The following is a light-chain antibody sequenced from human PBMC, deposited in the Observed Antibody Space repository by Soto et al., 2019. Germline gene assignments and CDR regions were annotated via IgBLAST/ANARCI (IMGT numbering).Light chain of an antibody. CDR2: AAS. J-gene: IGKJ5*01. CDR3: QQLNSYPSIT. Sequence: DIQLTQSPSFLSASVGDRVTITCRASQGISSYLAWYQQKPGKAPKLLIYAASTLQSGVPSRFSGSGSGTEFTLTISSLQPEDVATYYCQQLNSYPSITFGQGTRLEIK. CDR1: QGISSY. V-gene: IGKV1-9*01.